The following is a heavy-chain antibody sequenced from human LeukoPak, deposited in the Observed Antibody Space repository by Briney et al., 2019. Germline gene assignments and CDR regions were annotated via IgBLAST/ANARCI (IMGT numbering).Heavy chain of an antibody. J-gene: IGHJ4*02. CDR3: AKEEWLLAVYFDY. D-gene: IGHD3-3*01. Sequence: PSETLSLTCTVSGGSISSYYWSWIRQPPGKGLEWVSTISGSGGSTYYADSVKGQFTISRDNSKNTLYLQMNSLRAEDTAVYYCAKEEWLLAVYFDYWGQGTLVTVFS. V-gene: IGHV3-23*01. CDR2: ISGSGGST. CDR1: GGSISSYY.